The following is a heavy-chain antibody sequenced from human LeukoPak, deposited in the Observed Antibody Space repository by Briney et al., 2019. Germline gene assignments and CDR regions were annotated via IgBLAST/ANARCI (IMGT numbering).Heavy chain of an antibody. CDR1: GGSISSSSYY. D-gene: IGHD6-25*01. Sequence: SETLSLTCTVSGGSISSSSYYWGWIRQPPGKGLEWIGSIYYSGSTYYNPSLKSRVTISVDTSKNQFSLKLSSVTAADTAVCYCARSRLPERAWPHYYYYMDVWGKGTTVTVSS. CDR2: IYYSGST. J-gene: IGHJ6*03. V-gene: IGHV4-39*07. CDR3: ARSRLPERAWPHYYYYMDV.